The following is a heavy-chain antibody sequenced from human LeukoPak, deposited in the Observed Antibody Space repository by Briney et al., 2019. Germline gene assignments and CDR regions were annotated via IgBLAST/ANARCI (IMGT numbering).Heavy chain of an antibody. CDR3: AKDRSSSWTWTIDY. Sequence: PGRSLILSCAASGFTFSSYGMHWVRQAPGKGLEWVALISYDGSNKYYADSVKGRFTISRDNSENTLYLQMNSLRVEDTAMYYCAKDRSSSWTWTIDYWGQGTLVTVSS. J-gene: IGHJ4*02. V-gene: IGHV3-30*18. D-gene: IGHD6-13*01. CDR1: GFTFSSYG. CDR2: ISYDGSNK.